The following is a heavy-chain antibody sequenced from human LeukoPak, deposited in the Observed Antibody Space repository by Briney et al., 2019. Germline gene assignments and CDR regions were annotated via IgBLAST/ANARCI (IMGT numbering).Heavy chain of an antibody. CDR2: IYSGGST. Sequence: PGGSLRLSCAASGFTVSSNYMSWVRQAPGKGLEWVSVIYSGGSTYYADSVKGRFTISRDNSKNTLYLQMNSLRAEDTAVYYCAKDFAARPKRITIFGVVTGDAFDIWGQGIMVTVSS. CDR1: GFTVSSNY. J-gene: IGHJ3*02. D-gene: IGHD3-3*01. V-gene: IGHV3-53*05. CDR3: AKDFAARPKRITIFGVVTGDAFDI.